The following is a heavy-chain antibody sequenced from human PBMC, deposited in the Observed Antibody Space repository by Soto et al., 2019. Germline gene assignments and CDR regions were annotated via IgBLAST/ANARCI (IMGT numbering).Heavy chain of an antibody. CDR2: IYHSGTT. J-gene: IGHJ5*02. Sequence: PSETLSLTCNVSGFSISSGFYWGWVRQPPGKGLEWIGAIYHSGTTYFNPSLKSRVTMAIDTSKNQFSLSLASVAAADTAMYNWFDPWGQGTLVTVSS. V-gene: IGHV4-38-2*02. CDR3: FDP. CDR1: GFSISSGFY.